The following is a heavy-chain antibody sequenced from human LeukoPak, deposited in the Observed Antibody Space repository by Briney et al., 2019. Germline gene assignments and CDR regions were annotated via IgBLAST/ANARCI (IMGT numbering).Heavy chain of an antibody. CDR1: GFTFSSYG. CDR2: IWYDGSNK. D-gene: IGHD3-16*01. Sequence: PGGSLRLSCAASGFTFSSYGMHWVRQAPGKGLEWVAVIWYDGSNKYHADSVKGRFTISRDNSKNTLYLQMNSLRAEDTAVYYCARDLGYDYVWGSYDYWGQGTLVTVSS. CDR3: ARDLGYDYVWGSYDY. J-gene: IGHJ4*02. V-gene: IGHV3-33*01.